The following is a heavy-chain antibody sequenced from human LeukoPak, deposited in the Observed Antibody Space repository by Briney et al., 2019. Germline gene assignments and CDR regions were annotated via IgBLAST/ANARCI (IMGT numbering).Heavy chain of an antibody. CDR2: IYTGTNT. V-gene: IGHV3-53*01. Sequence: PGGSLRLSCAASGLTVSDNHMSWVRQPPGKGLEWVSFIYTGTNTYYADSVKGRFTISRDNSKNTLYLQMNSLRAEDTAVYYCANFTAVAGTPPYFDYWGQGTLVTVSS. J-gene: IGHJ4*02. CDR3: ANFTAVAGTPPYFDY. D-gene: IGHD6-19*01. CDR1: GLTVSDNH.